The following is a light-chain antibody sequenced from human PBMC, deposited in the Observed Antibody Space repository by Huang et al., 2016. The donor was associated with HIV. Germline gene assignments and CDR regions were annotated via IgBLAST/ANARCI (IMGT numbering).Light chain of an antibody. Sequence: DIQMTQSPSSLSASPGVRVTLSCRANQDIVNFLAWYQIKPGGFPRLLIYGASTLQSGVPSRFSCRGSGTDFTLTIASFQPDYFATYYCQRYDSAPRAFGQGTKVEI. CDR3: QRYDSAPRA. CDR1: QDIVNF. V-gene: IGKV1-27*01. J-gene: IGKJ1*01. CDR2: GAS.